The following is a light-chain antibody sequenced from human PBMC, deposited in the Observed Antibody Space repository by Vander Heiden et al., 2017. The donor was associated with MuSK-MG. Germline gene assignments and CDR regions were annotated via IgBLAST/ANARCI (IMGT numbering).Light chain of an antibody. Sequence: EIVLTQSPGTLSLSPGERATLSCRASQSVSNRRLAWYQQRPGQAPRLLIYGSSSRSTDIPDRFSGSGSGTDFTLTISGLEPEAFAVYYCQQEGSSPRTFGQGTKVEIK. CDR2: GSS. CDR3: QQEGSSPRT. CDR1: QSVSNRR. V-gene: IGKV3-20*01. J-gene: IGKJ1*01.